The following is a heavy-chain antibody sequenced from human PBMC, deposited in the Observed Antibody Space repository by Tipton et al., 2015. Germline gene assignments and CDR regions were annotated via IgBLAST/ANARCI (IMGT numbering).Heavy chain of an antibody. J-gene: IGHJ4*02. Sequence: TLSLTCTVSGDSVNSGNYYWSWIRQPPGKGLEWIGYIFSGGSTNSNPSVKSRVTMSVDTSKDQFSLKLSSVTAADTAVYYCARESLLAYYFDYWGQGTLVTVSS. CDR1: GDSVNSGNYY. D-gene: IGHD2/OR15-2a*01. CDR3: ARESLLAYYFDY. CDR2: IFSGGST. V-gene: IGHV4-61*01.